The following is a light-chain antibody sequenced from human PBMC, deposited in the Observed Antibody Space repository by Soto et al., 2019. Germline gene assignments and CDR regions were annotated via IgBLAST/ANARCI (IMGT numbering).Light chain of an antibody. CDR2: DAS. Sequence: IQMTQSPSTLSAYVGDRVTITCRASQTISTWMAWYQQKPGKAPKLLVYDASTLQSGVASRFSGSGSGTEFTLIISGLQPDDSATYYCQQYTNTNNPWMFGQGSNVDIK. CDR3: QQYTNTNNPWM. CDR1: QTISTW. V-gene: IGKV1-5*01. J-gene: IGKJ2*01.